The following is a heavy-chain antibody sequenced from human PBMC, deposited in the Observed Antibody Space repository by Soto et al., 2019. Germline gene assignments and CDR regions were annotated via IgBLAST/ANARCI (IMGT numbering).Heavy chain of an antibody. J-gene: IGHJ5*02. CDR2: IYYSGST. CDR1: GGSISSSSYY. D-gene: IGHD3-10*01. Sequence: SETLSLTYTVSGGSISSSSYYWGWIRQPPGKGLEWIGSIYYSGSTYYNPSLKSRVTISVDTSKNQFSLKLSSVTAADTAVYYCARLAVKVTMVRGVTYNWFDPWGQGTLVTVSS. CDR3: ARLAVKVTMVRGVTYNWFDP. V-gene: IGHV4-39*01.